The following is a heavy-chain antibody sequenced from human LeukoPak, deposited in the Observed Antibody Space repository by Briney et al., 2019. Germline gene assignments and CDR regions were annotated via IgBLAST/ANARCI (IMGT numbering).Heavy chain of an antibody. V-gene: IGHV1-69*06. J-gene: IGHJ3*02. Sequence: SVKVSCKASGGTFNTYAISWVRQAPGQGLEWMGGIIPISGTINYAQKFQGRVTITADKSTNTAYMELSSLRSEDTAVYYCAAPLRQLVRVAFDIWGQGTMVTVSS. CDR1: GGTFNTYA. CDR3: AAPLRQLVRVAFDI. D-gene: IGHD6-6*01. CDR2: IIPISGTI.